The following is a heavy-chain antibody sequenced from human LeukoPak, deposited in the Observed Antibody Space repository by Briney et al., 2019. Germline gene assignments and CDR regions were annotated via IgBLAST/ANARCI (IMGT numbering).Heavy chain of an antibody. Sequence: SETLSLTCIVSGGSISAYYWSWIRQPAGKGLEWIGCIYSSGTTNYNPSLKSRVAMSVDMTKNQLSLKLSSVTAADTAMYYCARKDGDYWGQGTLVTVSS. CDR3: ARKDGDY. J-gene: IGHJ4*02. V-gene: IGHV4-4*07. CDR1: GGSISAYY. CDR2: IYSSGTT.